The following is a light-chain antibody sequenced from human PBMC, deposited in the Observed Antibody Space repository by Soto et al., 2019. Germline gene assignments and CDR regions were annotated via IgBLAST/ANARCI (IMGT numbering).Light chain of an antibody. CDR3: QQYGSSPPQP. CDR1: QSVSSSY. CDR2: GAS. Sequence: EIVWTQSPGTLSLSTGERATLSCRASQSVSSSYLAWYQQKPGQAPRLLIYGASNRATGIPDRFSGSGSGTDFTLTISRLEPEDFAVYYCQQYGSSPPQPFGQGTKV. V-gene: IGKV3-20*01. J-gene: IGKJ1*01.